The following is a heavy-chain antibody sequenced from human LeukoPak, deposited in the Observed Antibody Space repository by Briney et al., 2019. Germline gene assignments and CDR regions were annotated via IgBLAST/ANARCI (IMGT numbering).Heavy chain of an antibody. V-gene: IGHV3-7*03. CDR3: ARELAGSFDY. D-gene: IGHD3-3*02. CDR1: GFSLSIYW. J-gene: IGHJ4*02. Sequence: GGSLRLSCAASGFSLSIYWMTWVRQAPGKGLEWVAYINQDGSEKYYVDSVKGRFTISRDNSKNTLYLQMNSLRAEDTAVYYCARELAGSFDYWGQGTLVTVSS. CDR2: INQDGSEK.